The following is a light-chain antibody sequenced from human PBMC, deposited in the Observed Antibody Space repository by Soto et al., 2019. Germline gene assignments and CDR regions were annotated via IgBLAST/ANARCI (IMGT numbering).Light chain of an antibody. CDR3: TSWTTSTTMI. V-gene: IGLV2-14*03. J-gene: IGLJ2*01. CDR2: DVN. Sequence: QSALTQPASVSGSPGQSITISCTGTSSDIGAYNFVSWYQQHPGKAPKLMLYDVNIRPSGVSSRFSGSKSGNTASLTISGLQDEDEADYYCTSWTTSTTMIFGGGTKVTVL. CDR1: SSDIGAYNF.